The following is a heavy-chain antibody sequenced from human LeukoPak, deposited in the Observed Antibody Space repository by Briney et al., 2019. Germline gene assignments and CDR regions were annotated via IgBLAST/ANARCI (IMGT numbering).Heavy chain of an antibody. V-gene: IGHV3-7*01. CDR1: GFTFSSYW. D-gene: IGHD3-22*01. J-gene: IGHJ4*02. Sequence: GGSLRLSCAASGFTFSSYWMSWVRQAPGKGLEWVANIKQDGSEKYYVDSVKGRFTISRDNAKNSLYLQMNSLRAEDTAVYYCARAADSSGYHREEDYYFDYWGQGTLVTVSS. CDR2: IKQDGSEK. CDR3: ARAADSSGYHREEDYYFDY.